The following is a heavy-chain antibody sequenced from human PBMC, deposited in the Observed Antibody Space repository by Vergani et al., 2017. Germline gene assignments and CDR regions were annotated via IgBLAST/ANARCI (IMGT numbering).Heavy chain of an antibody. D-gene: IGHD5-18*01. J-gene: IGHJ3*02. CDR2: IKQDGSEK. CDR1: GFTFSSYW. V-gene: IGHV3-7*01. CDR3: ATPGTQLWYYAFDI. Sequence: EVQLVESGGGLVQPGGSLRLSCAASGFTFSSYWMSWVRQAPGKGLEWVANIKQDGSEKYYVDSVKGRFTISRDNAKNSLYLQMNSLRAEDTAVYYCATPGTQLWYYAFDIWGQGTMVTVSS.